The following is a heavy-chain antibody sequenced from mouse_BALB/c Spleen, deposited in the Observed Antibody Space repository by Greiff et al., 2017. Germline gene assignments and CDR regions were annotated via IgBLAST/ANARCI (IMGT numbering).Heavy chain of an antibody. Sequence: VQVVESGAELVRPGSSVKISCKASGYAFSSYWMNWVKQRPGQGLEWIGQIYPGDGDTNYNGKFKGKATLTADKSSSTAYMQLSSLTSEDSAVYFCVPTMITMMDYWGQGTSVTVSS. J-gene: IGHJ4*01. V-gene: IGHV1-80*01. D-gene: IGHD2-4*01. CDR1: GYAFSSYW. CDR3: VPTMITMMDY. CDR2: IYPGDGDT.